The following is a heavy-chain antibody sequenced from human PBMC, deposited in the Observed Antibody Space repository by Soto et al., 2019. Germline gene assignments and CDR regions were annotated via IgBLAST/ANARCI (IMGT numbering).Heavy chain of an antibody. V-gene: IGHV3-66*01. Sequence: GGSLRLSCAASGFTVSSNYMSWVRQAPGKGLEWVSVIYSGGSTYYADSVKGRFTISRDNSKNTLYLQMNSLRAEDTAVYYCARDLGGDYDFWSGYTYGAFDIWGQGTMVTVSS. D-gene: IGHD3-3*01. CDR3: ARDLGGDYDFWSGYTYGAFDI. CDR2: IYSGGST. CDR1: GFTVSSNY. J-gene: IGHJ3*02.